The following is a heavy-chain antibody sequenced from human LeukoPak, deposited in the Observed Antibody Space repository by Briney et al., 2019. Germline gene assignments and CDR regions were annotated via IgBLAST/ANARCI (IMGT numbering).Heavy chain of an antibody. Sequence: ASVKVSCKASGYTFTSYYMHWVRQAPGQGLEWMGLINPSGGSTSYAQKFQGRVTMTRDTSTSTVYMELSSLRSEDTAVYYCARGPAPMVRGVIIQYFDYWGQGTLVTVSS. J-gene: IGHJ4*02. CDR3: ARGPAPMVRGVIIQYFDY. CDR1: GYTFTSYY. V-gene: IGHV1-46*01. D-gene: IGHD3-10*01. CDR2: INPSGGST.